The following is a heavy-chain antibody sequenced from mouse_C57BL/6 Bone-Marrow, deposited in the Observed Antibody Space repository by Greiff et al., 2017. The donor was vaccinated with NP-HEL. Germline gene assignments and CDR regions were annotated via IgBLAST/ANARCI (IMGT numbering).Heavy chain of an antibody. D-gene: IGHD2-5*01. CDR3: TCYYSNFLFDY. J-gene: IGHJ2*01. V-gene: IGHV1-5*01. CDR1: GYTFNSYW. CDR2: IYPGNSDT. Sequence: VQLQQSGTVLARPGASVKMSCKTSGYTFNSYWMHWVKQRPGQGLEWIGAIYPGNSDTSYNPKFKGKAKLTAVTSASTAYMVLTNLTAEYSAAYYGTCYYSNFLFDYWGQGTTRTVSS.